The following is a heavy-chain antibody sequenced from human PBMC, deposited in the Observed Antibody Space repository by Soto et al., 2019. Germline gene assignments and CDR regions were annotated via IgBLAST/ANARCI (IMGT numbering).Heavy chain of an antibody. CDR3: ARDAIAVAGTVDY. D-gene: IGHD6-19*01. V-gene: IGHV1-8*01. CDR1: GYTFTSYD. J-gene: IGHJ4*02. Sequence: ASVKVSCKASGYTFTSYDINWVRQATGQGLEWMGWMNPNSGNTGYAQKFQGRVTMTRNTSISTAYMELSSLRSEDTAVYYCARDAIAVAGTVDYWGQGTLATVSS. CDR2: MNPNSGNT.